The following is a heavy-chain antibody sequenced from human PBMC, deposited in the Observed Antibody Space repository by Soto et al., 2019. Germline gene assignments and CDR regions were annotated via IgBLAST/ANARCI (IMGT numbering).Heavy chain of an antibody. CDR1: GGSISSSNW. CDR2: IYHSGST. CDR3: ARGPPLLW. D-gene: IGHD2-21*01. V-gene: IGHV4-30-2*01. J-gene: IGHJ4*02. Sequence: TSETLSLTCAVSGGSISSSNWWSWIRQPPGKGLECIGYIYHSGSTYYNPSLKSRVTISVDRSKNQFSLKLSSVTAADTAVYYCARGPPLLWWSQGTLVTAPQ.